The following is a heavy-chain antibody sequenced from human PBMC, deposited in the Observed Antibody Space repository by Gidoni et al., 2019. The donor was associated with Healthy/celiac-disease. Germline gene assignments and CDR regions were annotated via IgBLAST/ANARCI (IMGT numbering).Heavy chain of an antibody. Sequence: QVQLQASGSGLVKPSQTLSLTCPVTGCSISSGSYYWSWIRQPAGKGLEWIGRIYTSGSTNYKPSLKSRVTMSVDTSKNQCSRKLSSVTAADTAVYYCARARWRGKVVVVPAAKSYYYYYMDVWGKGTTVTVSS. J-gene: IGHJ6*03. D-gene: IGHD2-2*01. CDR1: GCSISSGSYY. CDR3: ARARWRGKVVVVPAAKSYYYYYMDV. CDR2: IYTSGST. V-gene: IGHV4-61*02.